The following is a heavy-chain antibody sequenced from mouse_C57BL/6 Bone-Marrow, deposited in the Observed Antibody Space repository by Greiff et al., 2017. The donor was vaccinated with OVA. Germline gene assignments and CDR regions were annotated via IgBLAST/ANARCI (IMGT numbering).Heavy chain of an antibody. CDR2: FSSGSSTI. Sequence: EVKLVESGGGLVKPGGSLKLSCAASGFTFSDSGMHWVRQAPEKGLEWVAYFSSGSSTIYYAETGKGRFTISRDNAKNTLFLQMTSLRSEDTAMYYCARDYYGSSYDYFDYWGQGTTLTVSS. CDR3: ARDYYGSSYDYFDY. J-gene: IGHJ2*01. D-gene: IGHD1-1*01. CDR1: GFTFSDSG. V-gene: IGHV5-17*01.